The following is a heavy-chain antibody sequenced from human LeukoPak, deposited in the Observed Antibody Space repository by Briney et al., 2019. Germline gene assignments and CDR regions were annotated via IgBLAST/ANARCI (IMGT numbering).Heavy chain of an antibody. Sequence: SVKDSCKASAGTFISYAISWVRRAPGQEGEWMGRIIPTLGIANYAQKFQGRVTITADKSTSTAYMELSSLRSEDTAVYYCAQTGIAASGYDYWGQGALVTVSS. CDR3: AQTGIAASGYDY. D-gene: IGHD6-25*01. V-gene: IGHV1-69*04. CDR2: IIPTLGIA. J-gene: IGHJ4*02. CDR1: AGTFISYA.